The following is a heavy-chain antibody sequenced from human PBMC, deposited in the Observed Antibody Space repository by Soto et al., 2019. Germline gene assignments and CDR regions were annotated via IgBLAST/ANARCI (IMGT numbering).Heavy chain of an antibody. CDR1: GYTFTGYY. V-gene: IGHV1-2*02. CDR2: INPNSGGT. J-gene: IGHJ6*02. D-gene: IGHD2-2*01. CDR3: ARGGYCSSTSCPNVYYYGMDV. Sequence: ASVKVSCKASGYTFTGYYMHWVRQAPGQGLEWMGWINPNSGGTNYAQKFQCRVTMTRDTSISTAYMELSRLRSDDTAVYYCARGGYCSSTSCPNVYYYGMDVWGQGTTVTVSS.